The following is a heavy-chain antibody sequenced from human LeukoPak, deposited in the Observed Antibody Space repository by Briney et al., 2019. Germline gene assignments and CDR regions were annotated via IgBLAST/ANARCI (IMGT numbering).Heavy chain of an antibody. V-gene: IGHV3-21*01. D-gene: IGHD6-13*01. CDR3: ARAGGSSWYGPSSFHAFDI. CDR2: ISSSSSYI. Sequence: PGGSLRLSCAASGFTFSSYSMNWVRQAPGKGLEWVSSISSSSSYIYYADSVKGRFTISRDNAKNSLYLQMNSLRAEDTAVYYCARAGGSSWYGPSSFHAFDIWGQGTMVTVSS. CDR1: GFTFSSYS. J-gene: IGHJ3*02.